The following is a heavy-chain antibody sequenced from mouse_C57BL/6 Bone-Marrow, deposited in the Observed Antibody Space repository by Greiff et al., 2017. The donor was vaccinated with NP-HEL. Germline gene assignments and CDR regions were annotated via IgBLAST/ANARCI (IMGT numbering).Heavy chain of an antibody. CDR2: IDPETGGT. CDR3: SGYDGGGFAY. J-gene: IGHJ3*01. Sequence: VQLQQSGAELVRPGASVTLSCKASGYTFTDYEMHWVKQTPVHGLEWIGAIDPETGGTAYTQKFKGKAILTADKSSSTAYMALRSLTSEDSAVDYCSGYDGGGFAYWGQGTLVTVSA. V-gene: IGHV1-15*01. D-gene: IGHD2-2*01. CDR1: GYTFTDYE.